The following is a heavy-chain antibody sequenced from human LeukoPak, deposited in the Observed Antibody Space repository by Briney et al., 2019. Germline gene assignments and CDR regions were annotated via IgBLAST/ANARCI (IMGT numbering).Heavy chain of an antibody. Sequence: GGSLRLSCAASGFTFSDYYMSWFRQAPGKGLECISYISKSGDTIYYADSVKGRFTISRDNAKNSLYLQMNSLRAEDTAVYYCARDPVSGSGSYYTPFDYWGQGTLVTVSS. D-gene: IGHD1-26*01. J-gene: IGHJ4*02. CDR2: ISKSGDTI. CDR3: ARDPVSGSGSYYTPFDY. V-gene: IGHV3-11*04. CDR1: GFTFSDYY.